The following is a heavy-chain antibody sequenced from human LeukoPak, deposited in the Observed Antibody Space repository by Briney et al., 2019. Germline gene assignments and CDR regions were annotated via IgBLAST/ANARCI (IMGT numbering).Heavy chain of an antibody. CDR1: GFTFSSYA. CDR2: ISGGGGST. J-gene: IGHJ4*02. CDR3: ARDYTGYCTNGVCIKTNSALDY. V-gene: IGHV3-23*01. D-gene: IGHD2-8*01. Sequence: PGGSLRLSCAASGFTFSSYAMSWVRQAPGKGLEWVSAISGGGGSTYYADSVKGRFTISRDNSKNTLYLQMNSLRAEDTAVYYCARDYTGYCTNGVCIKTNSALDYWGQGTLVTVSS.